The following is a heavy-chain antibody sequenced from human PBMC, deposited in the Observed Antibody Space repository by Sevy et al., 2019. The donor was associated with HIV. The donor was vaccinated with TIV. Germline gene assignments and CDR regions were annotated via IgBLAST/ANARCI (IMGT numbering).Heavy chain of an antibody. CDR1: GFTFSSYW. Sequence: GGSLRLSCGASGFTFSSYWMSWVRQAPGKGLEWVANIKRDGSEKYYVDSVKGRFTISRDNAKNSLYLQMNSLRAEDTAVYYCARDCSSASCLWGMDVWGQGTTVTVSS. CDR2: IKRDGSEK. D-gene: IGHD2-2*01. J-gene: IGHJ6*02. CDR3: ARDCSSASCLWGMDV. V-gene: IGHV3-7*03.